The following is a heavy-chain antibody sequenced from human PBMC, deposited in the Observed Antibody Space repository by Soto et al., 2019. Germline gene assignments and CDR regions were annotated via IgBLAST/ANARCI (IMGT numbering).Heavy chain of an antibody. D-gene: IGHD4-17*01. J-gene: IGHJ3*02. CDR2: IFHTGHT. CDR3: ATCGPTYGNAFDI. Sequence: QVQLEESGPGLVKPSQTLSLTCTVSGGSIRNSGYYGTWIRQFPGKGLEWIGYIFHTGHTYYNPSLRSRLIISVDTSKNPVSLRLSSVTAADTAVYYCATCGPTYGNAFDIWGQGTLVTVSS. V-gene: IGHV4-31*03. CDR1: GGSIRNSGYY.